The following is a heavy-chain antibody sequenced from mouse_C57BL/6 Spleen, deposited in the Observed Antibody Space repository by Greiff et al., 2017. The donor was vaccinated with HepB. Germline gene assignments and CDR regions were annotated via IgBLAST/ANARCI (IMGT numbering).Heavy chain of an antibody. CDR2: IRSKSNNYAT. V-gene: IGHV10-1*01. Sequence: EVQLVESGGGLVQPKGSLKLSCAASGFSFNTYAMNWVRQAPGKGLEWVARIRSKSNNYATYYADSVKDRFTISRDDSESMLYLQMNNLKTEDTAMYYCVRLGKGAMDYWGQGTSVTVSS. CDR1: GFSFNTYA. D-gene: IGHD1-1*01. J-gene: IGHJ4*01. CDR3: VRLGKGAMDY.